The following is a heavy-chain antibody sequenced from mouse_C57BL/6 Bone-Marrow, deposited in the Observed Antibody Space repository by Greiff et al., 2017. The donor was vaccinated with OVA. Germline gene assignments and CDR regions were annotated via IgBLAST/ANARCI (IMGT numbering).Heavy chain of an antibody. CDR2: ILPSIGRT. CDR3: ARVYYGNYFTIVYFDV. CDR1: DSEVFPIAY. Sequence: VQLQESGSELRSPGSSVKLSCKDFDSEVFPIAYMSWVRQKPGHGFEWIGGILPSIGRTIYGEKFEDKATLDADTLSNTAYLELNSLTSEDSAIYYCARVYYGNYFTIVYFDVWGTGTTVTVSS. D-gene: IGHD2-1*01. J-gene: IGHJ1*03. V-gene: IGHV15-2*01.